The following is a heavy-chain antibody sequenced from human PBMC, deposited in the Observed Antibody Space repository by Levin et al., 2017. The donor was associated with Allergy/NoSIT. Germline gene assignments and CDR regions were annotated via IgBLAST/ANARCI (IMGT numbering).Heavy chain of an antibody. D-gene: IGHD1-26*01. CDR3: ARDPQWELLVSQYYFDY. Sequence: EASVKVSCKASGYTFTGYYMHWVRQAPGQGLEWMGWINPNSGGTNYAQKFQGRVTMTRDTSISTAYMELSRLRSDDTAVYYCARDPQWELLVSQYYFDYWGQGTLVTVSS. CDR1: GYTFTGYY. CDR2: INPNSGGT. J-gene: IGHJ4*02. V-gene: IGHV1-2*02.